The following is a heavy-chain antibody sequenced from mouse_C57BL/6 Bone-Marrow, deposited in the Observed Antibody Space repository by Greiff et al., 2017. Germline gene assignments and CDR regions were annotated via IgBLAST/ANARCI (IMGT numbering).Heavy chain of an antibody. J-gene: IGHJ2*01. CDR1: GYTFTSYW. V-gene: IGHV1-59*01. Sequence: QVQLQQPGAELVRPGTSVQLSCKASGYTFTSYWMHWVKQRPGQGLEWIGVIDPSDSYTNYNQKFKGKATLTVDTSSSTAYMQLSSLTSEDSAVYYCARVVHYYGSSYDYFDYWGQGTTLTGSS. CDR3: ARVVHYYGSSYDYFDY. D-gene: IGHD1-1*01. CDR2: IDPSDSYT.